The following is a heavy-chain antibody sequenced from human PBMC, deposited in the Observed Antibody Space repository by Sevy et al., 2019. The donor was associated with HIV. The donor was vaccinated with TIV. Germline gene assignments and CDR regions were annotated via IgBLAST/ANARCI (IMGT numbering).Heavy chain of an antibody. CDR2: ISPTGGTT. CDR3: AIDLEQQLGPDY. CDR1: GFTFSSYD. J-gene: IGHJ4*02. D-gene: IGHD6-13*01. V-gene: IGHV3-23*01. Sequence: EGSLRLSCAASGFTFSSYDMSWVRQAPGKELEWVSGISPTGGTTHYAESVKGRFIISRDNSKKTLFLQMNSLRAEDTALYYCAIDLEQQLGPDYWGQGTQVTVSS.